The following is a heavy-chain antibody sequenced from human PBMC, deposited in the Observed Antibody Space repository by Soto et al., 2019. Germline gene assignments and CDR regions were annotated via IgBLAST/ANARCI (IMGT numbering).Heavy chain of an antibody. Sequence: LSLTCTVSGGSMSSSNWWNWVRQAPGKGLEWVAVISYDGSKKYYADSVKGRFTISRDNSKNTLYLQMNSLRAEDTAVYYCVREPDDIIYRIDLRGQGTPVTVSS. V-gene: IGHV3-30-3*01. D-gene: IGHD3-9*01. J-gene: IGHJ4*02. CDR3: VREPDDIIYRIDL. CDR2: ISYDGSKK. CDR1: GGSMSSSNW.